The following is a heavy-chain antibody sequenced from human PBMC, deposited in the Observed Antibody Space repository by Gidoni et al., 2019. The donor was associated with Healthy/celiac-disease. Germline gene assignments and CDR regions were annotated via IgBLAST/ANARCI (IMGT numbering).Heavy chain of an antibody. D-gene: IGHD4-17*01. CDR2: ISGSGGST. CDR1: GFPFSSYA. Sequence: EVQLLESGGGLVQPGGSLRLSCAASGFPFSSYAMSWVRQAPGKGLEWVSAISGSGGSTYYADSVKGRFTISRDNSKNTLYLQMNSLRAEDTAVYYCAKDLAAVTTRFDYWGQGTLVTVSS. J-gene: IGHJ4*02. V-gene: IGHV3-23*01. CDR3: AKDLAAVTTRFDY.